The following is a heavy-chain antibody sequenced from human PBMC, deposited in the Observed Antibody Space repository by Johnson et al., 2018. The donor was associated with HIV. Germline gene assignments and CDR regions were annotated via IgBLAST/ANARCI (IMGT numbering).Heavy chain of an antibody. CDR1: GFTFSSYA. CDR2: ISSNGSTI. Sequence: VQLVESGGGLVQPGGSLRLSCAASGFTFSSYAMHWVRQAPGKGLEWVSYISSNGSTIHYADSVKGRFTISRDNSKNTLYLQMNSLRAEATVVYYCAREVHIVVVSSFRWAFDIWGQGTMVAVSS. J-gene: IGHJ3*02. D-gene: IGHD2-21*01. CDR3: AREVHIVVVSSFRWAFDI. V-gene: IGHV3-48*01.